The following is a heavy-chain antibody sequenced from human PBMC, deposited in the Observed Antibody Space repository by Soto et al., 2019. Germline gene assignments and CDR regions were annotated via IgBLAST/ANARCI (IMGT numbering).Heavy chain of an antibody. Sequence: GGSLRLSCAASGFTFSSYSMNWVRQAPGKGLEWVSSISSSSSYIYYADSVKGRFTISRDNAKNSLYPQMNSLRAEDTAVYYCFCDYDSSGYFDYWGQGTLVTVSS. D-gene: IGHD3-22*01. CDR1: GFTFSSYS. J-gene: IGHJ4*02. CDR3: FCDYDSSGYFDY. CDR2: ISSSSSYI. V-gene: IGHV3-21*01.